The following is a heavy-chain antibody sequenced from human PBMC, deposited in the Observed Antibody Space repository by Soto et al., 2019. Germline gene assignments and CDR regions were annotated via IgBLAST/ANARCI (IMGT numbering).Heavy chain of an antibody. Sequence: GGSLRLSCAASGFTFSSYGMHWVRQAPGKGLEWVAGISYDGSNKYYADSVKGRFTISRDNSKNTLYLQMNSLRAEDTAVYYCAKAGADGDYYFDYWGQGTLVTVSS. CDR2: ISYDGSNK. CDR1: GFTFSSYG. V-gene: IGHV3-30*18. J-gene: IGHJ4*02. D-gene: IGHD4-17*01. CDR3: AKAGADGDYYFDY.